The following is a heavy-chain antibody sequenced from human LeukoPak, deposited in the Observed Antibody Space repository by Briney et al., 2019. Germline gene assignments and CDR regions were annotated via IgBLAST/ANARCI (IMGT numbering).Heavy chain of an antibody. CDR3: AKVVNFYCSGGSCFWDH. J-gene: IGHJ4*02. D-gene: IGHD2-15*01. V-gene: IGHV3-23*01. CDR2: ISGSGGST. CDR1: GFTFSSYA. Sequence: PGGSLRLSCAASGFTFSSYAMSWVRQAPGKGLEWVSAISGSGGSTYYADSVKGRFTISRDNSKNTLYLQMNSLRAEDTAIYYCAKVVNFYCSGGSCFWDHWGRGILVTVSS.